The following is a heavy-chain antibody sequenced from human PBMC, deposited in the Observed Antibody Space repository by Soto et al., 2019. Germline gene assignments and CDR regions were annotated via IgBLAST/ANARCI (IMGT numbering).Heavy chain of an antibody. CDR2: IIPIFGTA. J-gene: IGHJ6*02. Sequence: AASVKVSCKAPGGTFSSYAISWVRQAPGQGLEWMGGIIPIFGTANYAQKFQGRVTITADESTSTAYMELSSLRSEDTAVYYCARDRGIVVVPAAMYYYYGMDVWGQGTTVTVSS. D-gene: IGHD2-2*01. V-gene: IGHV1-69*13. CDR3: ARDRGIVVVPAAMYYYYGMDV. CDR1: GGTFSSYA.